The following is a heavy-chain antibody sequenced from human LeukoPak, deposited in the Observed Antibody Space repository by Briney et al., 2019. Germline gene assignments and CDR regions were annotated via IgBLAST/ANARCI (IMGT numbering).Heavy chain of an antibody. Sequence: PGGSLRLSCAASGFTFSSYAMSWVRQAPGKGLEWVSAVSGSGGSTYYADSVKGRFTISRDNSKSTLYLQMNSLRAEDTAVYYCAKPTGGEYYYDSTVRGSFDIWGQGTMVTVSS. CDR1: GFTFSSYA. D-gene: IGHD3-22*01. V-gene: IGHV3-23*01. CDR2: VSGSGGST. CDR3: AKPTGGEYYYDSTVRGSFDI. J-gene: IGHJ3*02.